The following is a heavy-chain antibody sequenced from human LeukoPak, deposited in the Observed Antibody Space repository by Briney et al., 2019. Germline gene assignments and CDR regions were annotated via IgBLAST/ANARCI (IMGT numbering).Heavy chain of an antibody. CDR2: ISYDGGSK. CDR3: AKAYSGYDYSVEDY. D-gene: IGHD5-12*01. Sequence: PGGSLRLSCAASGFTFSSYGMHWVRQAPGKGLEWVAVISYDGGSKYYADSVKGRFTISRDNSKNTLFLQLNSLRAEGTAVYYCAKAYSGYDYSVEDYWGQGTLVTVSS. CDR1: GFTFSSYG. V-gene: IGHV3-30*18. J-gene: IGHJ4*02.